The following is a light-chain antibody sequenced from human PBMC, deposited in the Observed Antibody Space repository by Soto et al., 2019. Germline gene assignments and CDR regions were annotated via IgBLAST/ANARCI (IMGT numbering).Light chain of an antibody. J-gene: IGKJ4*01. V-gene: IGKV3-15*01. CDR1: QSISSN. CDR3: QQYNNWPRDT. Sequence: EIVMTQSPATLSVSPGERATLSCRASQSISSNLAGYQQQHGQAPRLLMFRTSSRATGFPARFSGSGSGTEFNLTIRSLQSEDFGVYYCQQYNNWPRDTFGGGTKVEIK. CDR2: RTS.